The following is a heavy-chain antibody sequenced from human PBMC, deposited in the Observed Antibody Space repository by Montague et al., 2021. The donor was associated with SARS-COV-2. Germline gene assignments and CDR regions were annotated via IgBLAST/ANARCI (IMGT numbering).Heavy chain of an antibody. CDR3: LRATYFDY. D-gene: IGHD1-26*01. V-gene: IGHV3-30*04. CDR1: GFTFSSYA. Sequence: SLRLSCAASGFTFSSYAMHWVRQAPGKGLEWVAVISYDGSNKYYADSVKCRFTISRDNSKNTLYLQMNSLRAEDTAVYYCLRATYFDYWGQGTLVTVSS. J-gene: IGHJ4*02. CDR2: ISYDGSNK.